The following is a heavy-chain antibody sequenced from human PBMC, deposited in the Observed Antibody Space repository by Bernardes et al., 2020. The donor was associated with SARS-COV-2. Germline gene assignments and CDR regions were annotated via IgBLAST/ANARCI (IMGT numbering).Heavy chain of an antibody. Sequence: ASVKVSCKASGYTFTSYEIHWVRQATGQGLEWMGWMNPNSGKTGFAQKFQGRVTMTRNTSIRTAYMELSSLRSEDTAVYYCARWVKVAGNDSCYAMDVWGQGTTVTVSS. CDR2: MNPNSGKT. V-gene: IGHV1-8*01. J-gene: IGHJ6*02. D-gene: IGHD6-19*01. CDR3: ARWVKVAGNDSCYAMDV. CDR1: GYTFTSYE.